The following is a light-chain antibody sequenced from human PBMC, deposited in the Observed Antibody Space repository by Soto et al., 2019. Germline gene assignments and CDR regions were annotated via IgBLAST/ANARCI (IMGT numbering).Light chain of an antibody. CDR1: QDISNY. CDR2: DAS. V-gene: IGKV1-33*01. Sequence: DIQMTQSPSSLSASVGDRVTITCQASQDISNYLNWYQQKPGKAPKLLIYDASNLETGVPSRFSGSGSGTDFTFPISSLQAEDIATYYCQQYDNLPPLTFGGGTKVEIK. CDR3: QQYDNLPPLT. J-gene: IGKJ4*01.